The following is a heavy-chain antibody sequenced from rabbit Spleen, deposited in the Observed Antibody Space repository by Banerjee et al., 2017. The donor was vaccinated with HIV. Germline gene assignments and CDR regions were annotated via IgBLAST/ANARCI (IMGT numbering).Heavy chain of an antibody. Sequence: QSLEESGGGLVQPEGSLALTCIASGFFFSSSDYICWVRQAPGKGLEWISCIAGSSSAFTYSATWAKGRFTISKASSTTVTLQMTSLTVADTATYFCARDTGSSFSSYGMDLWGQGTLVTVS. D-gene: IGHD8-1*01. CDR3: ARDTGSSFSSYGMDL. J-gene: IGHJ3*01. CDR2: IAGSSSAFT. CDR1: GFFFSSSDY. V-gene: IGHV1S40*01.